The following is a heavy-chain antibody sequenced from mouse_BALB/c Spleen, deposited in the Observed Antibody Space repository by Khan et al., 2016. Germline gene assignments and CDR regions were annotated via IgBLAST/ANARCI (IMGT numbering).Heavy chain of an antibody. CDR3: ARTARIKY. J-gene: IGHJ2*01. V-gene: IGHV3-2*02. CDR1: VYSITSGYG. CDR2: ISYSGST. D-gene: IGHD1-2*01. Sequence: EVQLQESGPGLVKPSQSLSLTCTVTVYSITSGYGWNWIRQFPGNKLEWMGYISYSGSTNYNPSPKSRISITRDTSKSQFFLQLNSVTTEDTATSYCARTARIKYWGQGTTLTVSS.